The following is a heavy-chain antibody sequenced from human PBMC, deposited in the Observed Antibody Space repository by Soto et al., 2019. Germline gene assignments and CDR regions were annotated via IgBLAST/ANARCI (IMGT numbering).Heavy chain of an antibody. D-gene: IGHD3-3*02. CDR1: GYSFTSYW. CDR2: IYPGDSET. V-gene: IGHV5-51*01. J-gene: IGHJ6*02. Sequence: PGESLKISCKGSGYSFTSYWIGWVRQMPGKGLEWMGIIYPGDSETRYSPSFQGQVTISADKSISTAYLQWSSLKASDTAMYYCARCGPFSDAYYYYGMDVWGQGTTVTVSS. CDR3: ARCGPFSDAYYYYGMDV.